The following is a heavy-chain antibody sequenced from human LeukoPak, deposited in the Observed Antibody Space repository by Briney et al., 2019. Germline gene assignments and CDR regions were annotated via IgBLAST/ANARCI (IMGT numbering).Heavy chain of an antibody. D-gene: IGHD5/OR15-5a*01. J-gene: IGHJ6*03. CDR3: ARAGPWVSSVDSVLQYNYHMDV. Sequence: RGSLRLSCAASGFTFDFYWMSWVRQAPGKGLEWVANIKQDGTDKYYVDSVEGRFTISRDNAKNSLYLQMNSLRAEDTAVYYCARAGPWVSSVDSVLQYNYHMDVWGKGTTVTVSS. CDR2: IKQDGTDK. V-gene: IGHV3-7*01. CDR1: GFTFDFYW.